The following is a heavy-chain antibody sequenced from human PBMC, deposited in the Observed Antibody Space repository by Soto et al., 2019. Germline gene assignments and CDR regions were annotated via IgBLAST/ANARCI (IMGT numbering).Heavy chain of an antibody. V-gene: IGHV3-30*18. CDR1: GFTFSSYG. CDR2: ISYDGSNK. Sequence: QVQLVESGGGVVQPGRSLRLSCAASGFTFSSYGMHWVRQAPGKGLEWVAVISYDGSNKYYADSVKGRFTISRDNSKNTLYLQMNSLRAEVMAVYYCAKVVRGSTGFDYWGQGTLVIVSS. J-gene: IGHJ4*02. D-gene: IGHD5-12*01. CDR3: AKVVRGSTGFDY.